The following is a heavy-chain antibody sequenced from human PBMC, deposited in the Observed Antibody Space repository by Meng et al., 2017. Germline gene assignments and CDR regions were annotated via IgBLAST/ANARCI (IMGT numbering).Heavy chain of an antibody. CDR2: INPSGGST. CDR1: GYTFTSYY. Sequence: QVPLGEAGAEVKKPGASVKVSCKATGYTFTSYYKQWVRQAPGQGLEWMGIINPSGGSTSYAQKFQGRVTMTRDTSTSTVYMELSSLRSEDTAVYYCARGYLPYDSSGYYFDYWGQGTLVTVSS. CDR3: ARGYLPYDSSGYYFDY. J-gene: IGHJ4*02. V-gene: IGHV1-46*01. D-gene: IGHD3-22*01.